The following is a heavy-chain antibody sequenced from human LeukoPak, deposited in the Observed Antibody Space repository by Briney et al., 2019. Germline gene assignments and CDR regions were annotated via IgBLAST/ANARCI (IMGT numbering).Heavy chain of an antibody. CDR2: IYHSGST. CDR1: GYSISSGYY. J-gene: IGHJ6*03. D-gene: IGHD2-21*01. V-gene: IGHV4-38-2*01. CDR3: ARLTCGGDCYLTLYYYCYMDV. Sequence: TASETLSLTCAVSGYSISSGYYWGWIRQPPGKGLEWIGSIYHSGSTYYNPSLKSRVTISVDTSKNQFSLKLSSVTAADTAVYYCARLTCGGDCYLTLYYYCYMDVWGKGTTVTVSS.